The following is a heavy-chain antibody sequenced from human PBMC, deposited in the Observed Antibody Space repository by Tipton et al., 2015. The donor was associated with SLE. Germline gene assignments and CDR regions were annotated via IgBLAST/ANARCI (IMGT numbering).Heavy chain of an antibody. CDR3: AAATSSRGWFDP. CDR2: INPSGRST. J-gene: IGHJ5*02. Sequence: QSGPEVKKPGASVKVSCKASGYTFTRNYMNWVRQAPGQGLEWMGVINPSGRSTSYAQKFQGRVTMTRDTSTSTVYMELSSLRSEDTAVYYCAAATSSRGWFDPWGQGTLVTVSP. D-gene: IGHD6-25*01. V-gene: IGHV1-46*01. CDR1: GYTFTRNY.